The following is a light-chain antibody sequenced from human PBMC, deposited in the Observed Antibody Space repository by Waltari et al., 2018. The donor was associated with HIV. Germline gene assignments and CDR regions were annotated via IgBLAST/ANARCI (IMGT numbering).Light chain of an antibody. CDR3: QQSYTNPYT. J-gene: IGKJ2*01. CDR2: TAS. CDR1: QSITSY. Sequence: DIQMTQSPSSLSASVGDRVTITCRARQSITSYLYWYQQRPGKAPNLLIYTASNLQSGVPSRFSGNGSVADFTLTISNLQPEDFATYSCQQSYTNPYTFGQGTKLEIK. V-gene: IGKV1-39*01.